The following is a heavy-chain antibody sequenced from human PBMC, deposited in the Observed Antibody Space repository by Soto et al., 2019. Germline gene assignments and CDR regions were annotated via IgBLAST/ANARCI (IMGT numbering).Heavy chain of an antibody. D-gene: IGHD5-18*01. V-gene: IGHV3-30-3*01. Sequence: PVGSLRLSCAASGFTFSSYAMHWVRQAPGKGLEWVAVISYDGSNKYYADSVKGRFTIPRDNSKNTLYLQMNSLRAEDTAVYYCARDKYDDAAMVLGGSYFDYWGQGTLVTVSS. CDR2: ISYDGSNK. J-gene: IGHJ4*02. CDR1: GFTFSSYA. CDR3: ARDKYDDAAMVLGGSYFDY.